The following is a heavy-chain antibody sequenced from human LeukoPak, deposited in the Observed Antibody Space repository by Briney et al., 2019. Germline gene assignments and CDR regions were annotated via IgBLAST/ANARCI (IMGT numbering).Heavy chain of an antibody. CDR2: MNPNSGNT. CDR3: ARQVGPYGSGSVDY. J-gene: IGHJ4*02. CDR1: GYTFTSYD. V-gene: IGHV1-8*01. Sequence: GASAKVSCKASGYTFTSYDINWVRQATGQGLEWMGWMNPNSGNTGYAQKFQGRVTTTRNTSISTAYMELSSLRSEDTAVYYCARQVGPYGSGSVDYWGQGTLVTVSS. D-gene: IGHD3-10*01.